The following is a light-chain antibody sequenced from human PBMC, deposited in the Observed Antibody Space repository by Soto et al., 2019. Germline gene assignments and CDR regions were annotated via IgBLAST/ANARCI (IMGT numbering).Light chain of an antibody. CDR2: GAS. CDR3: QQSGSSPWT. CDR1: QSVSSSY. V-gene: IGKV3-20*01. Sequence: EIVLTQSPGTLSLSPGERATLSYSASQSVSSSYLAWYQQKPGQAPRLLIYGASSRATGIPDRFSGSGSGIDFTLTISRLEPEDFAVYYCQQSGSSPWTFGQGTKVEIK. J-gene: IGKJ1*01.